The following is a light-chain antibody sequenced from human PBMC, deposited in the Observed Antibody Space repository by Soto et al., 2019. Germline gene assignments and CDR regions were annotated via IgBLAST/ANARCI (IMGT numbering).Light chain of an antibody. J-gene: IGLJ3*02. V-gene: IGLV1-40*01. CDR3: QSYDSRLSGVL. CDR2: GNT. Sequence: QSVLTQPPSVSGAPGQTVTISCTGSSSNIGAHYDVHWYQQLPGTAPKLLIYGNTNRPSGVPDRFSGSKSGTSASLAITGLQAEDEADYYCQSYDSRLSGVLFGGGTKVTVL. CDR1: SSNIGAHYD.